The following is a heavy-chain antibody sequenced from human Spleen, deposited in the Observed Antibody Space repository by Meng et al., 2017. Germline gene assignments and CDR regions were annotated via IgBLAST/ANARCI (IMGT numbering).Heavy chain of an antibody. J-gene: IGHJ4*02. V-gene: IGHV1-2*02. CDR1: GYTFTGYY. D-gene: IGHD6-13*01. CDR2: INPNSGGT. CDR3: ARDEDISAAGKLFGDY. Sequence: QVQLVQSGAEVKKPGASVKVSCKASGYTFTGYYMHWVRQAPGQGLEWMGWINPNSGGTNYAQKFQGRVTMTRDTSISTAYMKLSGLRSDDTAMYYCARDEDISAAGKLFGDYWGQGTLVTVSS.